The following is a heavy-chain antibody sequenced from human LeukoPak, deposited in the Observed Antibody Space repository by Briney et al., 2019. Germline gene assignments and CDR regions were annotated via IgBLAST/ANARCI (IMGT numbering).Heavy chain of an antibody. D-gene: IGHD3-10*01. J-gene: IGHJ4*02. Sequence: GGSLRLSCAASGFTFSSYWMSWVRQAPGKGLEWVANIKQDGSEKYYVDSVKGRFTISRDNAKNSLYLQMNSLRAEDTAVYYCWRRFERSRFFRRNSGGFRGQGTLVTVSS. CDR2: IKQDGSEK. CDR3: WRRFERSRFFRRNSGGF. V-gene: IGHV3-7*01. CDR1: GFTFSSYW.